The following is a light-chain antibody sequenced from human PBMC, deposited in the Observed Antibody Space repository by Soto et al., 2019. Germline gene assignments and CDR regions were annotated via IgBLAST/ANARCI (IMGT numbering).Light chain of an antibody. CDR3: QQYDTSPRT. Sequence: EIVLTQSPDTLSLSPGERATPSCRSSQSLGSGYLAWYRQKPGQAPRILIYAASSRATGVPDRFSGSGSGTDFSLTISRLEPEDFAVYYCQQYDTSPRTFGQGTKVDIK. V-gene: IGKV3-20*01. CDR2: AAS. CDR1: QSLGSGY. J-gene: IGKJ1*01.